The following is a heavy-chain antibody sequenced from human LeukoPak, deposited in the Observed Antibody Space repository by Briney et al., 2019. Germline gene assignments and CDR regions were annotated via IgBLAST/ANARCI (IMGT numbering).Heavy chain of an antibody. CDR1: GFTFSSCG. V-gene: IGHV3-33*01. CDR2: IWSDGSKK. J-gene: IGHJ4*02. D-gene: IGHD3-22*01. Sequence: GRSLRLSCTAGGFTFSSCGMHWVRPAPGQGREWVAVIWSDGSKKYHADSVKGRFTISRDNTKNMLYLQMNSLRAEDTAIYYCVRVGTDSIGSYPDYWGQGTLVTVTS. CDR3: VRVGTDSIGSYPDY.